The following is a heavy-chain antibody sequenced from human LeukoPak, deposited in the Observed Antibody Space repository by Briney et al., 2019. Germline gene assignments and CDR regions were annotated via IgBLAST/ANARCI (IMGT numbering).Heavy chain of an antibody. V-gene: IGHV4-38-2*01. CDR1: GYSISSGYY. CDR3: ARHSEQLAPLDY. CDR2: IYHSGST. D-gene: IGHD6-6*01. Sequence: SETLSLTCAVSGYSISSGYYWGWIRQPPGKGLEWIGSIYHSGSTYYNPSLKSRVTISVDTSKNQFSLKLSSVTAADTAVYYCARHSEQLAPLDYWGQGTLVTVSS. J-gene: IGHJ4*02.